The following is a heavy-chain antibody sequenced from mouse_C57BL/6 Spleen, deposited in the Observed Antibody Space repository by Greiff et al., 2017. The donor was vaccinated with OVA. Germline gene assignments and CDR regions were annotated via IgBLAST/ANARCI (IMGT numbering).Heavy chain of an antibody. CDR2: IYPGNSDT. D-gene: IGHD1-1*01. Sequence: VQLQQSGTVLARPGASVKMSCKTSGYTFTSYWMHWVKQRPGQGLEWIGAIYPGNSDTSYNQKFKGKAKLTAGTSASTAYMELSSLTNEDSAVCYSTRWGYGSNYWYIDVWGTGTTVTVSS. CDR3: TRWGYGSNYWYIDV. V-gene: IGHV1-5*01. J-gene: IGHJ1*03. CDR1: GYTFTSYW.